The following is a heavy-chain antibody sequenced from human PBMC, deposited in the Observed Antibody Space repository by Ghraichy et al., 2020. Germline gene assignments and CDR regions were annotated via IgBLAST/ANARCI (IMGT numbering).Heavy chain of an antibody. CDR1: GFTFSSYS. D-gene: IGHD6-19*01. Sequence: GGSLRLSCAASGFTFSSYSMNWVRQAPGKGLEWVSSISSSSSYIYYADSVKGRFTISRDNAKNSLYLQMNSLRAEDTAVYYCARSPGRSSSGWYWDYGGQRTLVTVS. V-gene: IGHV3-21*01. CDR3: ARSPGRSSSGWYWDY. CDR2: ISSSSSYI. J-gene: IGHJ4*02.